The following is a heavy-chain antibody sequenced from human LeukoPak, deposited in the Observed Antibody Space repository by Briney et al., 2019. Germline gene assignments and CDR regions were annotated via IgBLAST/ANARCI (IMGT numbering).Heavy chain of an antibody. D-gene: IGHD6-13*01. CDR3: ARGIAAAGTALYN. J-gene: IGHJ4*02. CDR2: IYSDGTT. CDR1: GFTVSSNY. V-gene: IGHV3-53*01. Sequence: GGSLRLPCAVSGFTVSSNYMSWVRQAPGKGLEWVSVIYSDGTTYYADSVKGRFTIPRDNSKNTLYFQINSLRAEDTAVYYCARGIAAAGTALYNWGQGTLLTVSS.